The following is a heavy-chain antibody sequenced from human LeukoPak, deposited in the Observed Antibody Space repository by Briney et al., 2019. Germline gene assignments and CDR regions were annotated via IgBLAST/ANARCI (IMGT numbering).Heavy chain of an antibody. CDR1: GFTFSSYS. CDR2: ISSSSSYI. J-gene: IGHJ4*02. CDR3: ARDGPYYYDEDY. D-gene: IGHD3-22*01. V-gene: IGHV3-21*01. Sequence: GGSLRLSCAASGFTFSSYSMNWVRQAPGRGLEWVSSISSSSSYIYYADSVKGRFTISRDNAKNSLYLQMNSLRAEDTAVYYCARDGPYYYDEDYWGQGTLVTVSS.